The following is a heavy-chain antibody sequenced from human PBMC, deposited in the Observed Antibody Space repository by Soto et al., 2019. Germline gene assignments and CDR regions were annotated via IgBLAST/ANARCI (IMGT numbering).Heavy chain of an antibody. J-gene: IGHJ5*01. CDR2: IYYSGKT. CDR3: ARQGYVSGPNWFGS. Sequence: SETLSLTCAVSDYSITNGYYWCWIRQPPGKGLEWIGSIYYSGKTYYSPSLKSRVTISVDTSKNRFSLKLNSVTAADPAVYFCARQGYVSGPNWFGSWGQGNLVTVSS. V-gene: IGHV4-38-2*01. D-gene: IGHD3-10*01. CDR1: DYSITNGYY.